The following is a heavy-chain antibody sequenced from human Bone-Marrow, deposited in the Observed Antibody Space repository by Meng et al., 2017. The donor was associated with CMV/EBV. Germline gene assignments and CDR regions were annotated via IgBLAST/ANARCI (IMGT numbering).Heavy chain of an antibody. CDR2: IIPIFGTA. V-gene: IGHV1-69*05. D-gene: IGHD7-27*01. CDR1: GGTFSSYA. CDR3: ARGSLTGISLYYYYGMDV. J-gene: IGHJ6*02. Sequence: SVKVSCKASGGTFSSYAISWVRQAPGQGLEWMGGIIPIFGTANYAQKFQGRVTITTDESTSTAYMELSSLRSEDTAVYYCARGSLTGISLYYYYGMDVWGQGTTVTVSS.